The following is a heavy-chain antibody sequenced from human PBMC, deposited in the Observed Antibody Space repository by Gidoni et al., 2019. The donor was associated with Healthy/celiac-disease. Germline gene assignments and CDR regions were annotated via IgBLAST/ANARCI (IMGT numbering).Heavy chain of an antibody. D-gene: IGHD2-2*01. J-gene: IGHJ5*02. Sequence: TISRDNSKNTLYLQMNSLRAEDTAVYYCAKDKSSTLEGGFDPWGQGTLVTVSS. CDR3: AKDKSSTLEGGFDP. V-gene: IGHV3-23*01.